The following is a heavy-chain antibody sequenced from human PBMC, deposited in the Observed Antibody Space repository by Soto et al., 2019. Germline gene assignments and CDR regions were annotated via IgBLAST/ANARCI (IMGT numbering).Heavy chain of an antibody. D-gene: IGHD6-19*01. CDR2: INAGNGNT. CDR1: GYTFPSYA. CDR3: AREKYSSGCPAFDI. Sequence: QVQLVQSGAEEKKPGASVKVSCKASGYTFPSYAMHWVRQAPGQRLEWMGWINAGNGNTKYSQKFQGRVTITRDTSASTAYMELSSLRSEDTAVYYCAREKYSSGCPAFDIWGQGTMVTVSS. V-gene: IGHV1-3*05. J-gene: IGHJ3*02.